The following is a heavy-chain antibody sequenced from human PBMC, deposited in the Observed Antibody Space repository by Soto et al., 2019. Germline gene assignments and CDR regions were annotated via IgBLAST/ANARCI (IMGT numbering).Heavy chain of an antibody. J-gene: IGHJ6*03. CDR3: ARGPREYSSSWYYYYYYMDV. D-gene: IGHD6-13*01. Sequence: QVQLQQWGAGLLKPSETLSLTCAVYGGSFSGYYWSWIRQPPGKGLEWIGEINHSGSTNYNPSLTGRVTISVATSKNQFSLKLSSVPAADTAVYYCARGPREYSSSWYYYYYYMDVWGKGTTVTVSS. CDR1: GGSFSGYY. V-gene: IGHV4-34*01. CDR2: INHSGST.